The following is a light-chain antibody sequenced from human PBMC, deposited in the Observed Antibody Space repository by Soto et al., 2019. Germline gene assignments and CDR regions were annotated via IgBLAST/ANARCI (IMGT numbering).Light chain of an antibody. Sequence: EIVMTQSPAILSVSPGERATLSCRASQSISRNLAWYQQKPGQAPRLLIYAASTRATGLPARFSVSGSGTEFTLTISSLQSEDFAVYSCQQYNNWPLTFGQGTKVDIK. J-gene: IGKJ1*01. CDR1: QSISRN. CDR2: AAS. CDR3: QQYNNWPLT. V-gene: IGKV3-15*01.